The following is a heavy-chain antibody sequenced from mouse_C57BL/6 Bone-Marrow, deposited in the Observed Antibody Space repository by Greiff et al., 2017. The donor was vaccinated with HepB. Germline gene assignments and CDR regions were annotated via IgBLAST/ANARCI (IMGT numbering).Heavy chain of an antibody. CDR2: IRSKSNNYAT. J-gene: IGHJ1*03. V-gene: IGHV10-1*01. Sequence: EAGGGLVQPKGSLKLSCAASGFSFNTYAMNWVRQAPGKGLEWVARIRSKSNNYATYYADSVKDRFTISRDDSESMLYLQMNNLKTEDTAMYYCVRGYYGSPYWYFDVWGTGTTVTVSS. CDR1: GFSFNTYA. D-gene: IGHD1-1*01. CDR3: VRGYYGSPYWYFDV.